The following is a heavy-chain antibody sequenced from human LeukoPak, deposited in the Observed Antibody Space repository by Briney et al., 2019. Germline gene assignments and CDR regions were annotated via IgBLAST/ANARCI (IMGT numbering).Heavy chain of an antibody. CDR1: GFTFRNYG. J-gene: IGHJ3*02. D-gene: IGHD4-17*01. V-gene: IGHV3-33*06. Sequence: PGGSLRLSCAASGFTFRNYGMHWVRQAPGKGLEWVAVIWYDGSKKYYPDSVKGRFTISRDSSKNTLYLQMNSLRAEDTAVYYCAKGAHIYGDYGAFDIWGQGTMVTVSS. CDR2: IWYDGSKK. CDR3: AKGAHIYGDYGAFDI.